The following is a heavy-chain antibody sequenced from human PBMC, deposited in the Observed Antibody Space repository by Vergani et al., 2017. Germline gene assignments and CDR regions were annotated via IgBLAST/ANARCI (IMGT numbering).Heavy chain of an antibody. D-gene: IGHD1-1*01. V-gene: IGHV3-7*03. J-gene: IGHJ4*01. CDR2: IKQDGSEE. Sequence: EVQLVESGGGLVQPGGSLRLSCAASGFLFSDYWLNWVRQSPGGGLEWVANIKQDGSEEYYVDSVKGRFTISRDNAKNSVYLQINGLRAEDTAIYYCVKVEIDLGSYFFDSWGHGILVTVSS. CDR3: VKVEIDLGSYFFDS. CDR1: GFLFSDYW.